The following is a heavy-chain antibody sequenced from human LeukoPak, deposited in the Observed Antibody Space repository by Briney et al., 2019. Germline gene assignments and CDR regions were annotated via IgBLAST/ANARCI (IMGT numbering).Heavy chain of an antibody. CDR2: ISGSGTGT. Sequence: GGSLRLSCAASGLTFSKYPMTWVRQAPGKGLEWVSCISGSGTGTYYADSVKGRFTISRDNSKNTVYLEMNSLRAEDTAVYYCARDAPLTPVVTPIFADYWGQGTPVTVSS. CDR1: GLTFSKYP. V-gene: IGHV3-23*01. J-gene: IGHJ4*02. D-gene: IGHD4-23*01. CDR3: ARDAPLTPVVTPIFADY.